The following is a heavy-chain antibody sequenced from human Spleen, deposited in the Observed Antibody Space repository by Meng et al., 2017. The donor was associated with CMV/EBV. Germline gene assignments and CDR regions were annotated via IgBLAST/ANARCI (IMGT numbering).Heavy chain of an antibody. CDR2: IRDDGTNK. V-gene: IGHV3-30*02. Sequence: RGSLRLSCAASGFSFSSYDMHWVRQAPGKGLEWVTFIRDDGTNKYYIDSVKGRFTISRDDSQNTLFLQMNSLTPEDTAVYYCAKESPPMAAKNAVDSWGQGTLVTVSS. CDR1: GFSFSSYD. D-gene: IGHD5-24*01. J-gene: IGHJ4*02. CDR3: AKESPPMAAKNAVDS.